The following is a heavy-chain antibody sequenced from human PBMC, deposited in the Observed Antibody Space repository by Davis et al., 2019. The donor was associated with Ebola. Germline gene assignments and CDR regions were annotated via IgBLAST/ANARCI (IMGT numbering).Heavy chain of an antibody. CDR3: ARGSGFWSGYFMAYFEY. J-gene: IGHJ4*02. CDR1: GYTFNNYG. V-gene: IGHV1-18*01. D-gene: IGHD3-3*01. Sequence: ASVKVSCKASGYTFNNYGVSWVRQAPGQGLEWMGWINPNAGNTKYEQSFQGRVTMTRDTSTTTAYMELTGLRSDDTAVYYCARGSGFWSGYFMAYFEYWGQGTVVTV. CDR2: INPNAGNT.